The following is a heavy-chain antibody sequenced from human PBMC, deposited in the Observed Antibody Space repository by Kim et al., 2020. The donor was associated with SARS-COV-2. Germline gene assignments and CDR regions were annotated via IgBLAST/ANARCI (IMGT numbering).Heavy chain of an antibody. J-gene: IGHJ6*02. CDR2: IRSKAYGGTT. Sequence: GGSLRLSCTASGFTFGDYAMSWFRQAPGKGLEWVGFIRSKAYGGTTEYAASVKGRFTISRDDSKSIAYLQMNSLKTEDTAVYYCTRKRYDFFGIYGMDVWGQGTTVTVSS. CDR1: GFTFGDYA. V-gene: IGHV3-49*03. CDR3: TRKRYDFFGIYGMDV. D-gene: IGHD3-3*01.